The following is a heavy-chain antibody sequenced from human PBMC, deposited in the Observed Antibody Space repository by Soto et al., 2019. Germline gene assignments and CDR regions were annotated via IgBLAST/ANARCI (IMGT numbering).Heavy chain of an antibody. CDR2: INPNGGVT. CDR1: GDSFNDYY. J-gene: IGHJ6*03. D-gene: IGHD5-12*01. Sequence: QVQLVQSGAEVRKPGASVTVSCRSSGDSFNDYYIHWVRQAPGQGFEWMGWINPNGGVTKYAQKFQGRVSLTRDTSIRTVYMQLSRLRSDDTGVYYCARESGGATATLDYYYFYMDVWGTGTTVTVSS. CDR3: ARESGGATATLDYYYFYMDV. V-gene: IGHV1-2*02.